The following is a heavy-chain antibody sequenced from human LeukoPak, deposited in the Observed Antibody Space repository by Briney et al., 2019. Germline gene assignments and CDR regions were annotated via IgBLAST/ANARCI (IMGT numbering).Heavy chain of an antibody. D-gene: IGHD6-13*01. J-gene: IGHJ4*02. V-gene: IGHV4-39*07. CDR3: ARSGYSSPFDY. Sequence: SETLSLTCTVSGGSISSSSYYWGWIRQPPGKGLEWIGSIYYSGSTNYNPSLKSRVTISVDTSKNQFSLKLSSVTAADTAVYYCARSGYSSPFDYWGQGTLVTVSS. CDR1: GGSISSSSYY. CDR2: IYYSGST.